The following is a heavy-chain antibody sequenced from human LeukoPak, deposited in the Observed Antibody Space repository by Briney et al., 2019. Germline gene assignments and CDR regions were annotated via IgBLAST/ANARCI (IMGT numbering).Heavy chain of an antibody. D-gene: IGHD5-24*01. V-gene: IGHV3-30*04. J-gene: IGHJ4*02. CDR1: GFTFSDYT. Sequence: GGSLRLSCAASGFTFSDYTIQWVRQAPGKGLEWVALISYDGTNQYYADSMEGRLSISRHNSKNTVYLQLDSLTTDDTAVYYCARGGRGIWLQSYFDYWGQGTLVTVSS. CDR3: ARGGRGIWLQSYFDY. CDR2: ISYDGTNQ.